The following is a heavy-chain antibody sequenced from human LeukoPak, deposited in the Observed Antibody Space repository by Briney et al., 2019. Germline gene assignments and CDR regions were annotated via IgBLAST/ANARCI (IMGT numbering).Heavy chain of an antibody. CDR2: VNHSGST. Sequence: SETLSLTCAVYGGSFSGYYWSWIRQPPGKGLEWIGEVNHSGSTTYNPSLKSRVTISVDPSKNQFSLKLNSVTAADTAVYYCAKTVAGYWYFDLWGRGTLVTVPS. CDR1: GGSFSGYY. V-gene: IGHV4-34*01. J-gene: IGHJ2*01. CDR3: AKTVAGYWYFDL. D-gene: IGHD6-19*01.